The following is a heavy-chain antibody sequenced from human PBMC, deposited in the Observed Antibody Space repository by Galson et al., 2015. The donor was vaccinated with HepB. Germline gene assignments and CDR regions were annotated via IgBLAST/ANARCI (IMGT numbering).Heavy chain of an antibody. V-gene: IGHV1-46*03. D-gene: IGHD4-17*01. Sequence: SVKVSCKASGYTFTSHYMHWVRQAPGQGLEWMGIITPSGGNASYAQKFQGRVTMTRDTSTSTVYMELSSLRSEDTAVYYCARAAYVSYGDYARYYYYHYMDVWGKGTTVTVSS. CDR2: ITPSGGNA. CDR3: ARAAYVSYGDYARYYYYHYMDV. J-gene: IGHJ6*03. CDR1: GYTFTSHY.